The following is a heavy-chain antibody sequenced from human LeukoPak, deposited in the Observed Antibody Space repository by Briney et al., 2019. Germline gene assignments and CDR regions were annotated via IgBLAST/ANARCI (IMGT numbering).Heavy chain of an antibody. J-gene: IGHJ6*02. D-gene: IGHD3-22*01. CDR2: ISGSGGST. CDR1: GFIFSSYA. Sequence: GGSLRLSCAASGFIFSSYAMSWVRQAPGKGLEWVSAISGSGGSTYYADSVKGRFTISRDNSKNTLYLQMNSLRAEDTAVYYCAKACTYYYDSSGYYPRGYYYYGMDVWGQGTTVTVSS. V-gene: IGHV3-23*01. CDR3: AKACTYYYDSSGYYPRGYYYYGMDV.